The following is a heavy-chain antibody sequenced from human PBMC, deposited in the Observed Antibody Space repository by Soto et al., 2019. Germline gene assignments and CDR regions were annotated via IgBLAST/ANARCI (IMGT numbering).Heavy chain of an antibody. J-gene: IGHJ4*02. CDR3: ASSGSVVVAASGLAFDY. CDR1: GGSISSGGYY. CDR2: IYYSGST. Sequence: PSDTLSLTCTVSGGSISSGGYYWSWIRQHPGKGLEWIGYIYYSGSTYYNPFLKSRVTISVDTSKNQFSLKLSSVTAADTAVYYCASSGSVVVAASGLAFDYWGQGTLVTVSS. D-gene: IGHD2-15*01. V-gene: IGHV4-31*03.